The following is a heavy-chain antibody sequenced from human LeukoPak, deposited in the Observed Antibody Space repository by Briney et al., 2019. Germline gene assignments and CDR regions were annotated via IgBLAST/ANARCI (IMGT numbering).Heavy chain of an antibody. CDR1: GLTFSSYA. Sequence: GGSLRLSCAASGLTFSSYAMHWVRQAPGKGLEWVPVISYDGSNKYYADCVKGRFTIYRDNSKNTLYLQMNSLRAEDAPVYYCARGLGEMQGATRGSAFYMWGEGPMVTVYS. D-gene: IGHD1-26*01. CDR2: ISYDGSNK. J-gene: IGHJ3*02. V-gene: IGHV3-30-3*01. CDR3: ARGLGEMQGATRGSAFYM.